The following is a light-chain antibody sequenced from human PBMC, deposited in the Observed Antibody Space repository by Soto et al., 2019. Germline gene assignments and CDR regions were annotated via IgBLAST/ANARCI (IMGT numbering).Light chain of an antibody. J-gene: IGKJ5*01. CDR2: DTS. CDR3: QQRNRWPSTFA. Sequence: EIVLTQSPATLSLSPGEGATLSCRASQSVGIFLAWYQQKPGQAPGLRIYDTSIRATGIPARFSCSGSGTDFTLTISSLEPEDFAVYYCQQRNRWPSTFAFGQGTRLEI. CDR1: QSVGIF. V-gene: IGKV3-11*01.